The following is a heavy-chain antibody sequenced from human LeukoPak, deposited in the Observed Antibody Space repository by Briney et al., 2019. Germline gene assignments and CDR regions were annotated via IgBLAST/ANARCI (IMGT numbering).Heavy chain of an antibody. J-gene: IGHJ4*02. D-gene: IGHD5-18*01. CDR2: TSGSGNTI. CDR1: GFTFSTYE. CDR3: APRGYSYGHFDY. V-gene: IGHV3-48*03. Sequence: GGSLRLSCAASGFTFSTYEMNWVRQAPGKGLEWVSYTSGSGNTIYYADSVKGRFTISRDNAKNSLYLQMNSLRAEDTAVYYCAPRGYSYGHFDYWGQGTLVTVSS.